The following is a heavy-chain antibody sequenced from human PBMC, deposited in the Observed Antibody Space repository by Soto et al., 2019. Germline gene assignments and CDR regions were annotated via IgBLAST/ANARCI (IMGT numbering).Heavy chain of an antibody. D-gene: IGHD2-15*01. Sequence: QVQLVQSGAEVKKPGSSVKVSCKASGGTFSSYTISWVRQAPGQGLEWMGRIIPILGIANYAQKFQGRVTITADKSTSTAYMELSSLRSEDTAVYYCARDVGKRKAVYCSGGSCYGGSHFDYWGQGTLVTVSS. CDR3: ARDVGKRKAVYCSGGSCYGGSHFDY. CDR1: GGTFSSYT. J-gene: IGHJ4*02. V-gene: IGHV1-69*08. CDR2: IIPILGIA.